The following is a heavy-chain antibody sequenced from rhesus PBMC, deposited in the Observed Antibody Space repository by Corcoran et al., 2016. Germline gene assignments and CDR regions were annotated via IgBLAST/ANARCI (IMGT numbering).Heavy chain of an antibody. V-gene: IGHV4-93*02. Sequence: QVQLQESGPGVVKPSETLSLTCAVSGGSISSGYWWIWIRQSPGKGLEWIGGIYGSSGSTAYHPSLKGRVTISIDTSKQHFSLNLRSVTDADTAVYYCTARDFDYRGQGVLVTVPS. CDR3: TARDFDY. CDR1: GGSISSGYW. J-gene: IGHJ4*01. CDR2: IYGSSGST.